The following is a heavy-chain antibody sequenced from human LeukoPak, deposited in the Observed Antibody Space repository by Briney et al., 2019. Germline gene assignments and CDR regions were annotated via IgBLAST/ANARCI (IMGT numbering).Heavy chain of an antibody. D-gene: IGHD2-15*01. V-gene: IGHV4-31*03. Sequence: SETLSLTCTVSGGSISSGGYYWSWIRQHPGKGLEWIGYIYYSGSTYYNPSLKSRVTMSVDTSKNQFSLKLSSVTAADTAVYYCSVVVAANDLDYWGQGTLVTVSS. J-gene: IGHJ4*02. CDR2: IYYSGST. CDR3: SVVVAANDLDY. CDR1: GGSISSGGYY.